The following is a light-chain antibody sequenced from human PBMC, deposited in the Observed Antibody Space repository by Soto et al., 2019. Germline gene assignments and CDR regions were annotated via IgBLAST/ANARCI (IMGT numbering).Light chain of an antibody. CDR1: QSVSSSY. CDR2: GAS. CDR3: QQYDNWPLT. J-gene: IGKJ4*01. V-gene: IGKV3-20*01. Sequence: EIVLTQSPGTLSLSPGERATLSCRASQSVSSSYLAWYQLKPGQAPRLLIYGASSRATGIPDRFSGSGSGTDFTLTISRLDPEDFAVYFCQQYDNWPLTFGGGTKVEIK.